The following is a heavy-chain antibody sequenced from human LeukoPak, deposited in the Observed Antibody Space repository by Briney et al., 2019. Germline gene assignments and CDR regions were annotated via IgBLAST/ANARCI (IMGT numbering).Heavy chain of an antibody. D-gene: IGHD5-24*01. J-gene: IGHJ4*02. CDR2: INHSGST. CDR3: ARHWVRTTYGYKNKSYFDY. Sequence: GSLRLSCAASGFTFSDYYMSWIRQPPGKGLEWIGEINHSGSTNYNPSLKSRVTISVDTSKNQFSLKLSSVTAADTAVYYCARHWVRTTYGYKNKSYFDYWGQGTLVTVSS. CDR1: GFTFSDYY. V-gene: IGHV4-34*01.